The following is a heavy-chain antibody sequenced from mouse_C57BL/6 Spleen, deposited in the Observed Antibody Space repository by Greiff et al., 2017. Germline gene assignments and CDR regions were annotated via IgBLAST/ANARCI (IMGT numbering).Heavy chain of an antibody. V-gene: IGHV3-6*01. CDR2: ISYDGSN. J-gene: IGHJ2*01. CDR3: ATGLYYYGSSYFDY. Sequence: ESGPGLVKPSQSLSLTCSVTGYSITSGYYWNWIRQFPGNKLEWMGYISYDGSNNYNPSLKNRISITRDTSKNQFFLKLNSVTTEDTATXYCATGLYYYGSSYFDYWGQGTTLTVSS. CDR1: GYSITSGYY. D-gene: IGHD1-1*01.